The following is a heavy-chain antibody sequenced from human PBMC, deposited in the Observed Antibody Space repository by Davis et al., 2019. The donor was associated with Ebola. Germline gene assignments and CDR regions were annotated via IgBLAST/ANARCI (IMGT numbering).Heavy chain of an antibody. CDR2: ISDSGST. V-gene: IGHV4-59*01. D-gene: IGHD3-22*01. CDR1: GGSFSSYY. CDR3: ARVDDSSGYPFDY. J-gene: IGHJ4*02. Sequence: MPSETLSLTCTVSGGSFSSYYWRWVLPPPCKGLEWIGYISDSGSTNYNPSPKSRVTISVDTSKNQFSLKLSSVTAADTAVYYCARVDDSSGYPFDYWGQGTLVTVSS.